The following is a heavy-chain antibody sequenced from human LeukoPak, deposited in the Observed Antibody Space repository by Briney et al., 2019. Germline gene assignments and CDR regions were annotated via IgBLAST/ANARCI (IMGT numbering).Heavy chain of an antibody. Sequence: SVKVSCKASGGTFSSYAISWVRQAPGQGLEWMGGIIPIFGTANYPQKFQGRVPITTDDSTNTAYLELSSLRSEDTAVYYCARGVMITFGGVIVIRNYFDYWGQGTLVTVSS. CDR1: GGTFSSYA. D-gene: IGHD3-16*02. CDR3: ARGVMITFGGVIVIRNYFDY. J-gene: IGHJ4*02. CDR2: IIPIFGTA. V-gene: IGHV1-69*05.